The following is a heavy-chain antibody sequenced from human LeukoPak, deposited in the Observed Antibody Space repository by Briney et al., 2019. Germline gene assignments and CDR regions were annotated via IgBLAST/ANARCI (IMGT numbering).Heavy chain of an antibody. J-gene: IGHJ3*02. CDR1: GGSFSGYY. CDR3: ARDKEPLRAFDI. V-gene: IGHV4-34*01. Sequence: PSETLSLTCAVCGGSFSGYYWSWIRQPPGKGLEWIGEINHSGSTNYNPSLKSRVTISVDTSKNQFSLKLSSVTAADTAVYYCARDKEPLRAFDIWGQGTMVTVSS. CDR2: INHSGST. D-gene: IGHD1-26*01.